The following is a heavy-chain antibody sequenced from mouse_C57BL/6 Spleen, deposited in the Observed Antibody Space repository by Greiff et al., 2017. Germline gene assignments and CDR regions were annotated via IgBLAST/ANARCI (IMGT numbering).Heavy chain of an antibody. CDR1: GFNIKDDY. Sequence: VTLKESGAELVRPGASVKLSCTASGFNIKDDYMHWVKQRPEQGLEWIGWIDPENGDTEYASKFQGKATITADTSSNTAYLQLSSLTSEDTAVYYCTTDYYGSRSWFAYWGQGTLVTVSA. J-gene: IGHJ3*01. CDR3: TTDYYGSRSWFAY. V-gene: IGHV14-4*01. D-gene: IGHD1-1*01. CDR2: IDPENGDT.